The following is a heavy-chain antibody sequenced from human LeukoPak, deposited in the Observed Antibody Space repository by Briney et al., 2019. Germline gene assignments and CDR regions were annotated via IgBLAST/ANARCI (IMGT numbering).Heavy chain of an antibody. V-gene: IGHV4-31*03. Sequence: SETLSLTCTVSGGSISSGGYCWSWISQHPGNGLEWIGYVCHDGGTSYNPSLKSRVTVAIDTSKNQFSLKLNSVTAADTAVFYCAKEGRDSGGYNGWFEPWGQGTLVTVSS. CDR2: VCHDGGT. CDR1: GGSISSGGYC. CDR3: AKEGRDSGGYNGWFEP. D-gene: IGHD2-15*01. J-gene: IGHJ5*02.